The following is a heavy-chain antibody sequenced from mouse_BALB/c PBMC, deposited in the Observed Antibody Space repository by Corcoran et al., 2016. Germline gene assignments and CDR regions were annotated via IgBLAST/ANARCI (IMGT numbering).Heavy chain of an antibody. CDR1: GYTFTSYD. Sequence: QVQLQQSGPELVKPVALVKISCKASGYTFTSYDVNWVKQRPGQGLEWIGWIYPGDGSTKYNEKFKGKATLTADKSSSTAYMQLSSLTSENSAVYFCARSESSWFAYWGQGTLVTVSA. CDR3: ARSESSWFAY. J-gene: IGHJ3*01. D-gene: IGHD6-2*01. CDR2: IYPGDGST. V-gene: IGHV1S56*01.